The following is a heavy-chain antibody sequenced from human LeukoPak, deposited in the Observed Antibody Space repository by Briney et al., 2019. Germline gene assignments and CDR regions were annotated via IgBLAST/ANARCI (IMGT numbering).Heavy chain of an antibody. CDR1: GYTFTGHY. J-gene: IGHJ4*02. CDR3: ATLVSGIAY. D-gene: IGHD1-26*01. Sequence: ASVKVSCKASGYTFTGHYMHWVRQAPGQGLEWLGRINPNTGGSDYAQRLQGRVTMTSDTPTSTAYMALSRLNSDDTAVYYCATLVSGIAYWGQGTLVTVSS. V-gene: IGHV1-2*06. CDR2: INPNTGGS.